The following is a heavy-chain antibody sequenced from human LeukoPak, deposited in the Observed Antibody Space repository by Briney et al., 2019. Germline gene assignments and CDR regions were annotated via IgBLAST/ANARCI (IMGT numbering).Heavy chain of an antibody. V-gene: IGHV3-48*01. CDR1: GFTFSTYS. J-gene: IGHJ6*03. D-gene: IGHD4-17*01. CDR3: ARVRYGDYKNYMDV. Sequence: PGGSLRLSCAASGFTFSTYSMNWVRQAPGKGLEWVSDIDSGSNNIHYADSVKGRFTISRDDAKNSLYLQMNSLRAEDTALYHCARVRYGDYKNYMDVWGKGTTVTISS. CDR2: IDSGSNNI.